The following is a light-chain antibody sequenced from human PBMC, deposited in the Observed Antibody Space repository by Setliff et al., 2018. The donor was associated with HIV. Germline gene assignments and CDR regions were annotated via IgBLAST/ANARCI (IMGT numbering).Light chain of an antibody. J-gene: IGKJ1*01. V-gene: IGKV3-15*01. Sequence: EIVMTQSPATLSVSPGERATLSCKTTQTINNNLAWYQQKPGQAPRLLLYGASTRATGIPARFSGSGSGTEFTLTISSLQSEDFAVYYCQQYNDWRTFGQGTKVDIK. CDR3: QQYNDWRT. CDR1: QTINNN. CDR2: GAS.